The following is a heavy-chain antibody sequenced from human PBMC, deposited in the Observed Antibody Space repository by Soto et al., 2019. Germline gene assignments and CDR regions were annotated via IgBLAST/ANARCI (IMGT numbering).Heavy chain of an antibody. CDR3: ARSYYYDSSGYQTGGWFDP. J-gene: IGHJ5*02. D-gene: IGHD3-22*01. CDR2: INHSGST. CDR1: GWSFSGYY. V-gene: IGHV4-34*01. Sequence: SETLSLTCAFYGWSFSGYYWSLIRQPPGKGLEWIGEINHSGSTNYNPSLKSRVTISVDTSKNQFSLKLSSVTAADTAVYYCARSYYYDSSGYQTGGWFDPWGQGTLVTVSS.